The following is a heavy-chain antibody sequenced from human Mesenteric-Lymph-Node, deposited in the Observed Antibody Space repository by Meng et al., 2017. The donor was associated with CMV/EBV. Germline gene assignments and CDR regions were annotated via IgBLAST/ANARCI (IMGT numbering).Heavy chain of an antibody. CDR1: GYY. CDR2: INHSGST. CDR3: ARGIGILRYFDWLSSPYYFDY. Sequence: GYYWSWLRQPPGKGLECIGEINHSGSTNYNPSLKSRVTISVDTSKNQFSLKLSSVTAADTAVYYCARGIGILRYFDWLSSPYYFDYWGQGTLVTVSS. J-gene: IGHJ4*02. V-gene: IGHV4-34*01. D-gene: IGHD3-9*01.